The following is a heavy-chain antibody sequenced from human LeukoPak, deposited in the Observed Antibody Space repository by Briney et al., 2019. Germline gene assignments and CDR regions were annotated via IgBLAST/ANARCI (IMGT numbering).Heavy chain of an antibody. Sequence: PGGSLRLSCAASGFTFSSYSMNWVRQAPGKGLEWVSSISSSSSYIYYADSVKGRFTISRDNAKNSPYLQMNSLRAEDTAVYYCARESSPYRYYYYYYMDAWGKGTTVTVSS. V-gene: IGHV3-21*01. CDR1: GFTFSSYS. CDR3: ARESSPYRYYYYYYMDA. J-gene: IGHJ6*03. D-gene: IGHD6-6*01. CDR2: ISSSSSYI.